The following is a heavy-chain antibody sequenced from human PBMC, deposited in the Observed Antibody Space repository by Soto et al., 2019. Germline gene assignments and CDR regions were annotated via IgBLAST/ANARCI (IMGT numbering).Heavy chain of an antibody. CDR2: ISSSTSAI. CDR1: GFTFSTYP. CDR3: ARSSAVTRGINFDY. V-gene: IGHV3-48*02. J-gene: IGHJ4*02. D-gene: IGHD4-17*01. Sequence: VQLVESGGGLVQPGGSLRLSCAASGFTFSTYPMNWVRQDPGKGLEWVSYISSSTSAIYYADSVKGRFTISSDNAKNSLYLQMNSLRDEDTAVYYCARSSAVTRGINFDYWGQGTLVTVSS.